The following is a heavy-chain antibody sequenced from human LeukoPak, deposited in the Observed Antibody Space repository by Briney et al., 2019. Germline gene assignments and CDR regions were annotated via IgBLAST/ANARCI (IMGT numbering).Heavy chain of an antibody. CDR2: IYYSGST. Sequence: PSETLSLTCSVSGGSISTDNYYWSWIRQHPGKGLGWMGYIYYSGSTFYNPSLRSRVSISEDMSRNQFSLKLSSVTAADTAVYFCARYCGSTSCPSYFDYWGQGTLVTVSS. V-gene: IGHV4-31*03. CDR3: ARYCGSTSCPSYFDY. CDR1: GGSISTDNYY. D-gene: IGHD2-2*01. J-gene: IGHJ4*02.